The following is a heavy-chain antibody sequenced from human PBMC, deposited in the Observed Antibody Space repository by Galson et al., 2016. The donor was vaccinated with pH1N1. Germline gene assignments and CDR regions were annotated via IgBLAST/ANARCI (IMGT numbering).Heavy chain of an antibody. CDR1: GYIFTNYY. V-gene: IGHV1-2*02. CDR3: ILMSRGNALNM. J-gene: IGHJ3*02. CDR2: INPNSGGT. Sequence: SVKVSCKASGYIFTNYYIHWVRQAPGQGLEWMGWINPNSGGTKFPQKFQGRVTMTRDTSITTAYMDLSSLRSDDKAVYYCILMSRGNALNMWGQGTMVTVSS. D-gene: IGHD3-10*01.